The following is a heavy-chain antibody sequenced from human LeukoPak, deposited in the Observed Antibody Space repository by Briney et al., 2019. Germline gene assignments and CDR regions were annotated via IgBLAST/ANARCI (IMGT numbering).Heavy chain of an antibody. CDR3: ARSGYCSGGGCYYYDGMDV. V-gene: IGHV3-23*01. D-gene: IGHD2-15*01. J-gene: IGHJ6*02. Sequence: GGSLRLSCAASGFTFSTYAMTWVRQAPGKGLEWVSAIRGSGSGTYYADSVKGRFTISRDNAKNSLYLQMNSLRAEDTAVYYCARSGYCSGGGCYYYDGMDVWGQGTTVTVSS. CDR2: IRGSGSGT. CDR1: GFTFSTYA.